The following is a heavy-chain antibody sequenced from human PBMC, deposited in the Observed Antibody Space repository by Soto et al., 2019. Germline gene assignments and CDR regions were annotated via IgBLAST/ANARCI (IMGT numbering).Heavy chain of an antibody. Sequence: QVQVVESGGGVVQPGRSLRLSCAASGFTFSSFGRHWVRQAPGTGLEWVSLIWYDGSKKSYGDSVKGRFTISRDNSRNTVYLQMNSLRADDTAVYYCARDASYYSLWSGYYPSRNGMDVWGQGTTVTVSS. J-gene: IGHJ6*02. CDR3: ARDASYYSLWSGYYPSRNGMDV. CDR2: IWYDGSKK. V-gene: IGHV3-33*01. D-gene: IGHD3-3*01. CDR1: GFTFSSFG.